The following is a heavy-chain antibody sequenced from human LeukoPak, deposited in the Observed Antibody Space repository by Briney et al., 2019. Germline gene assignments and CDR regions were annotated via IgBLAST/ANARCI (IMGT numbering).Heavy chain of an antibody. J-gene: IGHJ4*02. V-gene: IGHV3-23*01. CDR2: ISGSGATT. D-gene: IGHD1-26*01. CDR1: GFTFNSYA. CDR3: ARVSGSYEYYFDY. Sequence: QPGGSLRLSCAASGFTFNSYAMSWVRQAPGKGLEWVSAISGSGATTYYADSVKGRFTISRDNSKNTLYLQMNSLRAEDTAVYYCARVSGSYEYYFDYWGQGTLVTVSS.